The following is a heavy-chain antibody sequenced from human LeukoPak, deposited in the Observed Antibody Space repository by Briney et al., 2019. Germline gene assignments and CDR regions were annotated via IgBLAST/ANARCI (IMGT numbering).Heavy chain of an antibody. Sequence: GGSLRLSCAASGFIFSNYPMHWVRQAPDKGLEWVSLISYDGHNTYYADSVKGRFTISRDDSKNTLYLQMNTLGTEDTAVYYCARDSSGWYYFDCWGQGALVTVSS. CDR3: ARDSSGWYYFDC. J-gene: IGHJ4*02. CDR2: ISYDGHNT. CDR1: GFIFSNYP. V-gene: IGHV3-30-3*01. D-gene: IGHD6-13*01.